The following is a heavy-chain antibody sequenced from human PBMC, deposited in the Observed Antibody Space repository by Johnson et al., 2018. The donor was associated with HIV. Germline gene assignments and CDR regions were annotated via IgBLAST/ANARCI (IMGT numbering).Heavy chain of an antibody. Sequence: QVQLVESGGGVVQPGRSLRLSCAASAFAFSSYVMHWVRQAPGKGLEWVAVISYDGSNKYYADFVKGRFTISRDNSKNTLYLQMNSLRAEDTAVYYCARGGVIHDAFDIWGQWTMVTLSS. V-gene: IGHV3-30*04. CDR2: ISYDGSNK. J-gene: IGHJ3*02. CDR3: ARGGVIHDAFDI. CDR1: AFAFSSYV. D-gene: IGHD3-3*01.